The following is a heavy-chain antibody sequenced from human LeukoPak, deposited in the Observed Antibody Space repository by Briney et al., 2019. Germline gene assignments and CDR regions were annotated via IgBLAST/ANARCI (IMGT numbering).Heavy chain of an antibody. CDR1: GGTFSSYA. CDR3: ARDRGYSYFQDNWFDP. CDR2: ISAYNGNT. Sequence: ASVKVSCKASGGTFSSYAISWVRQAPGQGLEWMGWISAYNGNTNYAQKLQGRVTMTTDTSTSTAYMELRSLRSDDTAVYYCARDRGYSYFQDNWFDPWGQGTLVTVSS. J-gene: IGHJ5*02. V-gene: IGHV1-18*01. D-gene: IGHD5-18*01.